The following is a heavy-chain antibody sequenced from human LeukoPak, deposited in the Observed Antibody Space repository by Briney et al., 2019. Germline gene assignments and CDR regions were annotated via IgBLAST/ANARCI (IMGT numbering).Heavy chain of an antibody. Sequence: PGGSLRLSCSASGFTFSSNSMNWVRQAPGKGLEWVSYISSSSNTIYYADSVKGRFTISRDNAKSSLYLQMNSLRDEDTAVYYCARSFTSGWYDAFYMWGQGTMVTVSS. V-gene: IGHV3-48*02. CDR2: ISSSSNTI. CDR1: GFTFSSNS. J-gene: IGHJ3*02. D-gene: IGHD6-19*01. CDR3: ARSFTSGWYDAFYM.